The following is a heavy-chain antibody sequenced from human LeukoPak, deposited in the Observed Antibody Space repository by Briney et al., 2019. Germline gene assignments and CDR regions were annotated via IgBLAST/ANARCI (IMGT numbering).Heavy chain of an antibody. D-gene: IGHD6-6*01. Sequence: GESLKMSCTGYGHGFSDSWIGWVRQVPGKGLEWIGVIYPGDSRTRYSPSFRGQVTISVDKSISTAYLQWGSLKATDTAMYYCASRKFSSTWSDPWGQGTLVTVPP. J-gene: IGHJ5*02. CDR3: ASRKFSSTWSDP. CDR1: GHGFSDSW. CDR2: IYPGDSRT. V-gene: IGHV5-51*01.